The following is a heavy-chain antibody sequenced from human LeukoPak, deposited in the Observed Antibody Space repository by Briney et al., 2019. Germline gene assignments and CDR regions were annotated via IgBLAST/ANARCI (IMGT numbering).Heavy chain of an antibody. CDR2: ISYDGSNK. J-gene: IGHJ4*02. V-gene: IGHV3-30*18. CDR1: GFTFSSYG. Sequence: GGSLRLSCAASGFTFSSYGMHWVRQAPGKGLEWVAVISYDGSNKYYADSVKGRFTFSRDNSKNTLYLQMNSLRAEDTAVYYCAKEYHPYSGSYSPHPDYWGQGTLVTVSS. CDR3: AKEYHPYSGSYSPHPDY. D-gene: IGHD1-26*01.